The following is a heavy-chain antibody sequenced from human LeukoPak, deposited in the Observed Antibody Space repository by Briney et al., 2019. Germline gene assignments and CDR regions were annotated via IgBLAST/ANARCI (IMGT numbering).Heavy chain of an antibody. CDR2: ISWNSGRI. V-gene: IGHV3-9*01. D-gene: IGHD3-22*01. CDR1: GFTFDDYA. J-gene: IGHJ4*02. Sequence: GGSLRLSCAASGFTFDDYAMHWVRQAPGKGLEWVSGISWNSGRIGYADSVKGRFTISRDNAKNSLYLQMNSLRAEHTALYYCAKDTGYYYDSSNFLAYWGQGTLVTVSS. CDR3: AKDTGYYYDSSNFLAY.